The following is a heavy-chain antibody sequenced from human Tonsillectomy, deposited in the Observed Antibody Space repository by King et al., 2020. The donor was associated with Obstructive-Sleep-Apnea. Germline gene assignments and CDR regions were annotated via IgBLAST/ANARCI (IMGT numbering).Heavy chain of an antibody. Sequence: QLVQSGGGVVQPGRSRRLSCDASGFTFSSYGMHWVRQTPGKGLEWVSLVSSEGNRKHYADSVKGRFTISRDNSKNMLYLEMSSLRAEDTALYYCARDSWAQNAYDGAIDFWGQGTPVTVSS. J-gene: IGHJ4*02. CDR2: VSSEGNRK. CDR3: ARDSWAQNAYDGAIDF. CDR1: GFTFSSYG. D-gene: IGHD4-17*01. V-gene: IGHV3-30-3*01.